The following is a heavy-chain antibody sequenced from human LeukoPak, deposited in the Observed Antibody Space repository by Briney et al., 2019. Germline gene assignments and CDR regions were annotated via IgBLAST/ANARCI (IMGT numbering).Heavy chain of an antibody. D-gene: IGHD1-26*01. CDR1: GGSFIGYY. Sequence: SETLSPTCAVYGGSFIGYYWSWIRKPPGKGLDWIGETNHIGSTNYNPSLKSRVTISVDTSKNQFSLKLSSVTAADTAVYYCARRRIMGGWLDSWGQGTLVTVSS. CDR3: ARRRIMGGWLDS. J-gene: IGHJ4*02. CDR2: TNHIGST. V-gene: IGHV4-34*01.